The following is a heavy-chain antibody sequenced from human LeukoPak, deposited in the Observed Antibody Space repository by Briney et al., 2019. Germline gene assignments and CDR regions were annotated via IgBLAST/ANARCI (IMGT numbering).Heavy chain of an antibody. CDR3: ARPGYCSSTSCYRWDY. CDR1: GGSISSSSYY. CDR2: IYYSGST. V-gene: IGHV4-39*01. Sequence: PSETLSLTCTVSGGSISSSSYYWGWIRQPPGKGLEWIGSIYYSGSTYYNPSLMSRVTISVDTSKNQFSLKLSSVTAADTAVYYCARPGYCSSTSCYRWDYWGQGTLVTVPS. J-gene: IGHJ4*02. D-gene: IGHD2-2*01.